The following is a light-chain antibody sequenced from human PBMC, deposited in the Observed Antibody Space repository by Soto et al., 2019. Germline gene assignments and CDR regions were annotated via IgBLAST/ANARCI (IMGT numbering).Light chain of an antibody. V-gene: IGKV3-11*01. Sequence: EIVLTQSPVTLSLSPGDRATLSCRASQSLSSYLAWYQQKPGQAPRLLIYDASSRATGIPARFSGSGSGSDFTLTISGLEPEDSGIYHCHQHGGSPETFGQGTKLEIK. CDR1: QSLSSY. CDR3: HQHGGSPET. J-gene: IGKJ1*01. CDR2: DAS.